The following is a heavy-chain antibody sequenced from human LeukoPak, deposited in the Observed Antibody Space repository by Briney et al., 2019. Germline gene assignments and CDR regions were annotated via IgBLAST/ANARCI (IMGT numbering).Heavy chain of an antibody. CDR2: INHSGST. CDR3: ARQKYYYGSGPWWFDP. J-gene: IGHJ5*02. CDR1: GGSISSRNW. V-gene: IGHV4-4*02. Sequence: SETLSLTCAVSGGSISSRNWWSWIRQPPGKGLEWIGEINHSGSTNYNPSLKSRVTISVDTSKNQFSLKLSSVTAADTAVYYCARQKYYYGSGPWWFDPWGQGTLVTVSS. D-gene: IGHD3-10*01.